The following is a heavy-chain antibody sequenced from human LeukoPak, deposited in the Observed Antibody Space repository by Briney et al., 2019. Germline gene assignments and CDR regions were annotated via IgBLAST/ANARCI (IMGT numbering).Heavy chain of an antibody. J-gene: IGHJ4*02. CDR2: INWNGGST. CDR1: GFTFDDYG. Sequence: GGSLRLSCAASGFTFDDYGMSWVRQAPGKGLEWVSGINWNGGSTGYTDSVKGRFTISRDNAKNSLYLQMNSLRAEDTAVYYCARGTNGVWDFWGQGTLVTVPS. V-gene: IGHV3-20*04. D-gene: IGHD2-8*01. CDR3: ARGTNGVWDF.